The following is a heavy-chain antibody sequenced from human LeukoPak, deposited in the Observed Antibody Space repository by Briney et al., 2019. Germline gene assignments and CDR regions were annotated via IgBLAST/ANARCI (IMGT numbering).Heavy chain of an antibody. CDR3: ARDPMYCSSTSCMGGAFDI. Sequence: PGGSLRLSCAASGFTVSSNYMSWVRQAPGKGLECVSVIYSGGNTYYADSVKGRFTISRDNSKNTLYLQMNSLRAEDTAVYYCARDPMYCSSTSCMGGAFDIWGQGTMVTVSS. CDR2: IYSGGNT. V-gene: IGHV3-66*01. D-gene: IGHD2-2*01. J-gene: IGHJ3*02. CDR1: GFTVSSNY.